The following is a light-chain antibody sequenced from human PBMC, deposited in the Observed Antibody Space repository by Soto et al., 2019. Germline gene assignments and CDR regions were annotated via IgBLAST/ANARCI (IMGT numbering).Light chain of an antibody. Sequence: EIVMTQSPLTLPVTPGEPASISCSSSHSHLYNNTYNYLDWYVQKPGQSPQLLIYFGSNRAPGVPDRFSGSGSGTDFTLKINRVEAEDVGTYYCMQALQSLTFGQGTRLEIK. CDR3: MQALQSLT. CDR1: HSHLYNNTYNY. V-gene: IGKV2-28*01. J-gene: IGKJ5*01. CDR2: FGS.